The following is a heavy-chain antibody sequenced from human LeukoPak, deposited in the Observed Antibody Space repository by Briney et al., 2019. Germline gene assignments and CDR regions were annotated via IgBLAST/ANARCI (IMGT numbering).Heavy chain of an antibody. CDR2: ISYDGSNK. D-gene: IGHD6-19*01. CDR1: GFTFSSYA. CDR3: ARDGYSSGWPFDY. V-gene: IGHV3-30-3*01. Sequence: PGGSLRLSCAASGFTFSSYAMHWVSQAPGKGLEWVAVISYDGSNKYYADSVKGRFTISRDNSKNTLYLQMNSLRAEDTAVYYCARDGYSSGWPFDYWGQGTLVTVSS. J-gene: IGHJ4*02.